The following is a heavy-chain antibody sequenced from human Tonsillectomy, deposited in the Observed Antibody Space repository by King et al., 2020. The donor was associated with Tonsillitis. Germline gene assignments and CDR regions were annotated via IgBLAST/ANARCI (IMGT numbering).Heavy chain of an antibody. J-gene: IGHJ6*02. CDR2: IDPSDSYT. CDR3: ARHVSGESCSSTSCYNYYYYGMDV. Sequence: VQLVQSGAEVKKPGESLRISCKGSGYSFTSYWISWVRQMPGKGLEWMGRIDPSDSYTNYSPSFQGHVTISADKSISTAYLQWSSLKASDTAMYYCARHVSGESCSSTSCYNYYYYGMDVWGQGTTVTVSS. V-gene: IGHV5-10-1*01. CDR1: GYSFTSYW. D-gene: IGHD2-2*02.